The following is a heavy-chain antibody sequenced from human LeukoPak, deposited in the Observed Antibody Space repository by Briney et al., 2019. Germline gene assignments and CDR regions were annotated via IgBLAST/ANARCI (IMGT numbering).Heavy chain of an antibody. CDR1: GFTFSDYA. Sequence: KPGGSLRLSCAASGFTFSDYAMHWVRQAPGKGLEYVSGISSKGGNTYYANSVNGRFTVSRDNSKNPLYLQMGSVTDEDTAVYYCATNTSYNSGTIDYWGQGTPVTVSS. V-gene: IGHV3-64*01. D-gene: IGHD3-10*01. CDR2: ISSKGGNT. J-gene: IGHJ4*02. CDR3: ATNTSYNSGTIDY.